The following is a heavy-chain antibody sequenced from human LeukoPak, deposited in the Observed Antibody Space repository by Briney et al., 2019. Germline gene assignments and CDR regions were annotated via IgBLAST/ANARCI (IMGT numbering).Heavy chain of an antibody. CDR2: INHSGST. D-gene: IGHD6-19*01. J-gene: IGHJ4*02. V-gene: IGHV4-34*01. CDR3: ASGYTSGWYVY. Sequence: PSETLSLTCAVYGGSFSAYYWSWIRQPPGKGLEWIGEINHSGSTNYNPSLKSRVTISVGTSKNQFSLNLSSVTAADTAVYYCASGYTSGWYVYWGQGKLVTTSS. CDR1: GGSFSAYY.